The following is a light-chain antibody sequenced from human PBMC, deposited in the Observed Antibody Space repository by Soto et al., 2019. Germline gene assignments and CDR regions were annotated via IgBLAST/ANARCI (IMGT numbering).Light chain of an antibody. V-gene: IGKV3-20*01. Sequence: DIVLTQSPGTLSLSPGERATLSCRASQSVNSNYFAWFQQRVGQAPRLLIYGASSRATGIPDRFSGSGSGTDFTLTISRLEPEDFAVYYCQHYGSSPFTFGPGTKVDIK. CDR2: GAS. CDR1: QSVNSNY. J-gene: IGKJ3*01. CDR3: QHYGSSPFT.